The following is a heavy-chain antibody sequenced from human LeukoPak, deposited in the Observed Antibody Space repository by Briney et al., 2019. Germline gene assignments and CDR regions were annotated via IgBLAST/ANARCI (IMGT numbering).Heavy chain of an antibody. CDR1: GGSFSGYY. D-gene: IGHD3-10*01. CDR2: INHSGST. Sequence: PSETLSLTCAVYGGSFSGYYWSWIRQPPGKGREWIGEINHSGSTNYNPSLKSRVTISVDTSKNQFSLKLSSVTAADTAVYYCARDNTMVRGVPLYWGQGTLVTVSS. CDR3: ARDNTMVRGVPLY. J-gene: IGHJ4*02. V-gene: IGHV4-34*01.